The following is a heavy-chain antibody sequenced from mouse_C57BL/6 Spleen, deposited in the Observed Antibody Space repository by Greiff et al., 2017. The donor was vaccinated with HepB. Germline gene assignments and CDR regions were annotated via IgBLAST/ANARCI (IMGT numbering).Heavy chain of an antibody. CDR2: ISSGSSTI. Sequence: EVMLVESGGGLVKPGGSLKLSCAASGFTFSDYGMHWVRQAPEKGLEWVAYISSGSSTIYYADTVKGRFTISRDNAKNTLFLQMNSLRSEDTAMYYCARRFYYYDYFDYGGQGTTLTVSS. D-gene: IGHD1-1*01. V-gene: IGHV5-17*01. J-gene: IGHJ2*01. CDR1: GFTFSDYG. CDR3: ARRFYYYDYFDY.